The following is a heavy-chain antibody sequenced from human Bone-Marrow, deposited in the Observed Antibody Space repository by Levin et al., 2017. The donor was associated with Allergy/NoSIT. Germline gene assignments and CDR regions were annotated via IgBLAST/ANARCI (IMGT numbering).Heavy chain of an antibody. CDR3: ARGWRISLLRGEIINWFDP. CDR1: GGSMSTGGYS. J-gene: IGHJ5*02. V-gene: IGHV4-30-2*01. Sequence: SETLSLTCAVSGGSMSTGGYSWSWIRQPPGKGLEWIGHIFHSGRAYYNPALKSRVTISVDRSKNQFSLRLNSVTAADTAVYYCARGWRISLLRGEIINWFDPWGRGTLVIVSS. D-gene: IGHD3-10*01. CDR2: IFHSGRA.